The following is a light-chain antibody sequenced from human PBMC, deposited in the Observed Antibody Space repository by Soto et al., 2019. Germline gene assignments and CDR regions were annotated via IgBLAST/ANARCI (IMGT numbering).Light chain of an antibody. CDR2: TTS. Sequence: DIPMTQSPSTLSASVGDRVTITCRASQSISPWLAWYQQRPGKAPKVLMYTTSTLQAGVPTRFSGSGYGTEFTLTISSLQPADFATYYCQQYNTYSRTFGQGTKVEI. CDR1: QSISPW. V-gene: IGKV1-5*03. CDR3: QQYNTYSRT. J-gene: IGKJ1*01.